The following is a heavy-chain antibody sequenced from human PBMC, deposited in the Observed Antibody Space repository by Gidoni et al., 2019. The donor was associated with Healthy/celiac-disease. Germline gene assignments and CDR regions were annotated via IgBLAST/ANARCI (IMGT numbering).Heavy chain of an antibody. CDR2: FYHSGST. CDR1: GYSTSREYY. Sequence: QVQLQESGPRLVNPSESLSLTCAVSGYSTSREYYWGWIRQPPGKGLEWIGSFYHSGSTYYNPSLKSRVTISVDTSKNQFSLKLSSVTAADTAVYYCARDAYYDILTGYSPFDYWGQGTLVTVSS. CDR3: ARDAYYDILTGYSPFDY. J-gene: IGHJ4*02. D-gene: IGHD3-9*01. V-gene: IGHV4-38-2*02.